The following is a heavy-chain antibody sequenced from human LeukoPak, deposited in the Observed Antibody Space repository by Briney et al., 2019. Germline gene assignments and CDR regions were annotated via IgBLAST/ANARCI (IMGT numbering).Heavy chain of an antibody. V-gene: IGHV1-2*02. D-gene: IGHD3-16*02. CDR2: INPNSGGT. J-gene: IGHJ5*02. CDR3: ARDLGSYRIGFDP. CDR1: GYTFTGYY. Sequence: GPSVKVSRKASGYTFTGYYMHLQRQPPGQGLELMGWINPNSGGTNYAQKFQGRVTMTRDTSISTAYMELSRLRSDDTAVYYCARDLGSYRIGFDPWGQGTLVTVSS.